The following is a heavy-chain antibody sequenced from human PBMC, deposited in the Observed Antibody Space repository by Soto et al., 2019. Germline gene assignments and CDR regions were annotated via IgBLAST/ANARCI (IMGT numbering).Heavy chain of an antibody. CDR2: IYYSGST. Sequence: PSETLSLTCTVSGGSISSSSYYWGWIRQPPGKGLEWIGSIYYSGSTYYNPSLKSRVTISVDTSKNQFSLKLSSVTAADTAVYYCARHRRSPYYYGSGSYPSNSNWFDPWGQGTLVTVSS. D-gene: IGHD3-10*01. V-gene: IGHV4-39*01. CDR1: GGSISSSSYY. CDR3: ARHRRSPYYYGSGSYPSNSNWFDP. J-gene: IGHJ5*02.